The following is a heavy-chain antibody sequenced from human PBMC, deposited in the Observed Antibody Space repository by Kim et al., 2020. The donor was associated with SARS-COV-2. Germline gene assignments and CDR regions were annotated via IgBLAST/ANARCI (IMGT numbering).Heavy chain of an antibody. D-gene: IGHD5-12*01. Sequence: PSLKSRVTISVDTTKNQFSLKLSSVTAADTAVYYCARKSRDGYNHPFDYWGQGTLVTVSS. CDR3: ARKSRDGYNHPFDY. V-gene: IGHV4-59*01. J-gene: IGHJ4*02.